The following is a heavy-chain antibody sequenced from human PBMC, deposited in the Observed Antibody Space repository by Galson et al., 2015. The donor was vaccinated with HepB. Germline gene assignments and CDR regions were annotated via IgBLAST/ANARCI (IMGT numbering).Heavy chain of an antibody. Sequence: SLRLSCAASGFTFSSYSMNWVRQAPGKGLEWVSSISSSSSYIYYADSVKGRFTISRDNAKNSLYLQMNSLRAEDTAVYYCATIGGAGTFTFDYWGQGTLVTVSS. D-gene: IGHD6-19*01. CDR2: ISSSSSYI. J-gene: IGHJ4*02. V-gene: IGHV3-21*01. CDR1: GFTFSSYS. CDR3: ATIGGAGTFTFDY.